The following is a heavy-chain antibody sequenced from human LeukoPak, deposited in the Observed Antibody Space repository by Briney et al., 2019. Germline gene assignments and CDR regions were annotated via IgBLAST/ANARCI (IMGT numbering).Heavy chain of an antibody. V-gene: IGHV4-30-4*01. CDR2: IYYSGST. J-gene: IGHJ3*02. CDR1: GGSISSGDYY. Sequence: SETLSLTCTVSGGSISSGDYYWSWIRQPPGKGLEWIGYIYYSGSTYYNPSLKSRVTISVDTSKNQFSLKLSSVTAADTAVYNCASRPHYYYDSSGFDAFDIWGQGTMVTVSS. D-gene: IGHD3-22*01. CDR3: ASRPHYYYDSSGFDAFDI.